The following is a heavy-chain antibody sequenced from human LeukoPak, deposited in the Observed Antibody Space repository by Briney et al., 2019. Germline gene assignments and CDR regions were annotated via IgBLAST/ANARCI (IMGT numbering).Heavy chain of an antibody. Sequence: PGRSLRLSCAASGFTFSSYAMHWVRQAPGKGLEWVAVISYDGSNKYYADSVKGRFTISRDNSKNTLYLQMNSLRAEDTAVYYCARDALPYSGSYGNYMDVWGKGTTVTISS. V-gene: IGHV3-30*04. CDR2: ISYDGSNK. CDR3: ARDALPYSGSYGNYMDV. CDR1: GFTFSSYA. D-gene: IGHD1-26*01. J-gene: IGHJ6*03.